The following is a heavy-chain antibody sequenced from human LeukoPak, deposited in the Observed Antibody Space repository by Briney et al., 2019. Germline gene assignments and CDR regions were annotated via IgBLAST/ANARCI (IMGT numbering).Heavy chain of an antibody. V-gene: IGHV3-33*01. J-gene: IGHJ4*02. CDR1: GFTFSSYG. D-gene: IGHD3-16*02. Sequence: GRSLRLSCAASGFTFSSYGMHWVRQAPGKGLEWVAVIRYDGSNKYYADSVKGRFTISRDKSKDTLYLQMNSLRAEDTVVYYCARGNDDYVWGSYRPDYWGQGTLVTVSS. CDR2: IRYDGSNK. CDR3: ARGNDDYVWGSYRPDY.